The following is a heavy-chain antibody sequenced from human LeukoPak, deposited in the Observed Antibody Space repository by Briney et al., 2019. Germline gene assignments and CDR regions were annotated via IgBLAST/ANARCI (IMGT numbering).Heavy chain of an antibody. CDR1: GFTFSSYA. Sequence: GGSLRLSCAASGFTFSSYAMSWVRQAPGKGLEWVSAISGSGGSTYYADSVKGRFTISRDNSKNTLYLQMNSLRAEDTAVYYCAKAQGQWLVRGLFGYWGQGTLVTVSS. V-gene: IGHV3-23*01. D-gene: IGHD6-19*01. CDR2: ISGSGGST. CDR3: AKAQGQWLVRGLFGY. J-gene: IGHJ4*02.